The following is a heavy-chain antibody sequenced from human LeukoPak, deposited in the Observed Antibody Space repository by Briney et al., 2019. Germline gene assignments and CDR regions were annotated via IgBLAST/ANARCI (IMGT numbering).Heavy chain of an antibody. CDR1: GFTVSTNY. CDR2: IYSDAST. J-gene: IGHJ4*02. CDR3: AREGDQWGLAPDYYFDY. V-gene: IGHV3-66*02. D-gene: IGHD3/OR15-3a*01. Sequence: PGGSLRLSCAASGFTVSTNYMSWVRQAPGKGLEWVSVIYSDASTYYADSVKGRFTISRDNSKNTLYLQMNSLRGEDTPVYYCAREGDQWGLAPDYYFDYWGQGTLVTVSS.